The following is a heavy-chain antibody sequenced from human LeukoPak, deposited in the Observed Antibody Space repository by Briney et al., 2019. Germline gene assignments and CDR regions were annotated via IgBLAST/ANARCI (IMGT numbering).Heavy chain of an antibody. CDR1: GYTFTSYA. V-gene: IGHV1-3*01. CDR2: INAGNGNT. CDR3: AREATTMVRGVSNWLDP. D-gene: IGHD3-10*01. Sequence: ASVKVSCKASGYTFTSYAMHWVRQAPGQRLEWMGWINAGNGNTKYSQKFQGRVTITRDTSASTAYMELSSLRSEDTAVYYCAREATTMVRGVSNWLDPWGQGTLVTVSS. J-gene: IGHJ5*02.